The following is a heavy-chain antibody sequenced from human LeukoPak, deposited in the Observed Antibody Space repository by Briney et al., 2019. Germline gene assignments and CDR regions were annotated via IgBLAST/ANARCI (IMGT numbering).Heavy chain of an antibody. Sequence: SETLSLTCTVSGGSMSTNSYYWAWIRQSPGKGLEWIGSIFYSGTTYFNPSLKSRITMSVDTSKNQFSLKLSSVTAADTAAYYCARGTWIQLWQDYYYYYGMDVWGQGTTVTVSS. D-gene: IGHD5-18*01. CDR3: ARGTWIQLWQDYYYYYGMDV. CDR2: IFYSGTT. V-gene: IGHV4-39*01. CDR1: GGSMSTNSYY. J-gene: IGHJ6*02.